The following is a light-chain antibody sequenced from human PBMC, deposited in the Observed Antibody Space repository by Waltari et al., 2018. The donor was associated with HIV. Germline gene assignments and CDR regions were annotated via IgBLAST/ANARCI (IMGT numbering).Light chain of an antibody. CDR1: TLRNNY. CDR2: GKN. Sequence: SSELTQDPAVSVALGQTVRITCQGDTLRNNYATRYQQKPGQAPLLVMYGKNNRPSGIPDRFSGSTSGNTASLTITGTQAEDEADYYCSSRDNSGNHVVFGGGTKLTVL. V-gene: IGLV3-19*01. J-gene: IGLJ2*01. CDR3: SSRDNSGNHVV.